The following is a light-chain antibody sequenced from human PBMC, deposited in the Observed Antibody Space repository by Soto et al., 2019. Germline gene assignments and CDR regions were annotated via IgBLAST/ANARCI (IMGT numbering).Light chain of an antibody. CDR1: QSVSRN. CDR3: QHRSNWPA. Sequence: EIVWTHSPATMSLSPGERATLSCRTSQSVSRNLAWYQQKPGQAPRLLIYDASQRATGIAARFSGSGSGTDFTLTISSLEPEDFALYYCQHRSNWPAFGGGTKVDIK. J-gene: IGKJ4*01. V-gene: IGKV3-11*01. CDR2: DAS.